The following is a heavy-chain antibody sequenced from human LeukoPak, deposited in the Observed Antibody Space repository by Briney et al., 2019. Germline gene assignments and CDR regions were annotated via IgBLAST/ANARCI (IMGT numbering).Heavy chain of an antibody. V-gene: IGHV3-23*01. CDR1: GFTFSSYA. J-gene: IGHJ4*02. CDR2: ISGSGGST. Sequence: GGSLRLSCAASGFTFSSYAMSWVRQAPGKGLEWVSAISGSGGSTYYADSVKGRFTISRDNSKNTLYLQMNSLRAEDTAVYYCAKDMGYSGYKPGGSGSLDYWGQGTLVTVSS. D-gene: IGHD5-12*01. CDR3: AKDMGYSGYKPGGSGSLDY.